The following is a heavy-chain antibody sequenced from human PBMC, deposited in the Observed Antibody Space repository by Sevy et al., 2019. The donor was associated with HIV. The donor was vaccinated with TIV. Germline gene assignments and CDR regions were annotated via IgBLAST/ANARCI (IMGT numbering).Heavy chain of an antibody. CDR3: TTDVVVVPAANIGGYYYYYGMDV. D-gene: IGHD2-2*01. V-gene: IGHV3-15*01. CDR1: GFTFSNAW. Sequence: GGSLRLSCAASGFTFSNAWMSWVRQAPGKGLEWVGRIKSKTDGGTTDYAAPVEGKFTNSRDDSKNTLYLQMNSLKTQYTAVYYCTTDVVVVPAANIGGYYYYYGMDVWGQGTTVTVSS. CDR2: IKSKTDGGTT. J-gene: IGHJ6*02.